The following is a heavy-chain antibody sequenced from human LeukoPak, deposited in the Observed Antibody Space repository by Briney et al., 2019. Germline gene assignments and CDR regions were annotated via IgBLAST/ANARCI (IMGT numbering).Heavy chain of an antibody. D-gene: IGHD3-9*01. J-gene: IGHJ4*02. CDR2: ISGSGGST. Sequence: GGSLRLSCAASGFTFSSYSMNWVRQAPGKGLEWFSAISGSGGSTYYADSVKGRFTISRDNSKNTLYLQMNSLRAEDTAVYYCAKDYDILTGYYTQYYFDYWGQGTLVTVSS. V-gene: IGHV3-23*01. CDR3: AKDYDILTGYYTQYYFDY. CDR1: GFTFSSYS.